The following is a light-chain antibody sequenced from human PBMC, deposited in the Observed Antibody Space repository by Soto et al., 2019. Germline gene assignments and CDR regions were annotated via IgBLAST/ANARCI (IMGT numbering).Light chain of an antibody. Sequence: EIVMTQSPATLAGSAGERVTLSCGASQSLSGNLAWYQQKPGQAPRLLIFRASTRATGVPARFGGRGSGTEFTLTISGLQSEDFAVYYCQQYSKWPQWTFDPGTKVDIK. CDR2: RAS. J-gene: IGKJ1*01. CDR1: QSLSGN. V-gene: IGKV3-15*01. CDR3: QQYSKWPQWT.